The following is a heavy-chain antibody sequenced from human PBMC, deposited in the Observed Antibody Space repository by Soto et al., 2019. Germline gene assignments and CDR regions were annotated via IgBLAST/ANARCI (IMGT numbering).Heavy chain of an antibody. J-gene: IGHJ5*02. D-gene: IGHD2-15*01. CDR1: GGSVTSGLW. CDR3: ARGGVISGGGGGLSWSDP. CDR2: ICDNGNAAA. Sequence: QVQLQESGPGLVKPSETLSLTCAVSGGSVTSGLWWTWVRQSPGKGLKWVAAICDNGNAAASRYKPSLVGRVVSCFQGPQNHVLLKMMSVPAPEPAMDYCARGGVISGGGGGLSWSDPWGQGILVTVS. V-gene: IGHV4-4*02.